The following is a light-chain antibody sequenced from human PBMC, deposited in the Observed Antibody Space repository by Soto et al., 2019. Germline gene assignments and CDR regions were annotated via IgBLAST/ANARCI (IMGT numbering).Light chain of an antibody. V-gene: IGLV1-47*01. Sequence: QSVLTQPPSASGTPGQRVTISCSGSSSNIGSNYVYWYQQLPGTAPNILIYRNNQRPSGVPDRFSGSKSGTSASLAISGLRSEDEADYYCAAWDDSLSAYVFGTGTKLT. J-gene: IGLJ1*01. CDR1: SSNIGSNY. CDR2: RNN. CDR3: AAWDDSLSAYV.